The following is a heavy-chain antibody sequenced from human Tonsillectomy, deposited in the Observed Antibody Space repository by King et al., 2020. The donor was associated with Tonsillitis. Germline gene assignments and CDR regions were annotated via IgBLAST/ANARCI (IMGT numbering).Heavy chain of an antibody. CDR1: GGSFSGYY. CDR2: INHSGST. Sequence: VQLQQWGAGLLKPSETLSLTCAVSGGSFSGYYWSWICQPPGKGLEWIGEINHSGSTNYNPSLKSRVTISVDTSKNQFSLKLSSVTAADTAVYYSAARPPTYYYGMDVWGQGTTVTVSS. J-gene: IGHJ6*02. V-gene: IGHV4-34*01. CDR3: AARPPTYYYGMDV.